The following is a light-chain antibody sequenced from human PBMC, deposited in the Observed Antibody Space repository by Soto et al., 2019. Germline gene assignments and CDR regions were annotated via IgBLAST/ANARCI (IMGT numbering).Light chain of an antibody. V-gene: IGKV1-9*01. CDR1: QDISSY. CDR2: GAS. Sequence: IHLTHSPSFLSASLLYRFTMTGGASQDISSYLGWYQQKPGEAPKLLIYGASTLQSGVPSRFSGSGSGTEFTLTISSLQPEDFASYYCQQLNSYLFTFGQGTRLEIK. J-gene: IGKJ5*01. CDR3: QQLNSYLFT.